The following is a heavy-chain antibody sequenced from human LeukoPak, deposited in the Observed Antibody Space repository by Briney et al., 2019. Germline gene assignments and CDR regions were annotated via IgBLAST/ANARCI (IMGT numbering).Heavy chain of an antibody. CDR2: IYYSGNT. D-gene: IGHD2-8*01. V-gene: IGHV4-59*01. CDR1: GGSITTYH. CDR3: ASEGVSSGCFDP. Sequence: SETLSLTCTVSGGSITTYHWSWIRQPPGKGLEWIGYIYYSGNTNYNPSLESRVTISIDTSKNQLSLKLNSVTAADTAVYYCASEGVSSGCFDPWGQGTLVTVSS. J-gene: IGHJ5*02.